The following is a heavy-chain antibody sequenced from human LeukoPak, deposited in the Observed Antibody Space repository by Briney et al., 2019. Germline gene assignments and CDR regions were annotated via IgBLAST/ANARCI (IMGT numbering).Heavy chain of an antibody. CDR3: ATWDY. CDR2: FDPEDGET. J-gene: IGHJ4*02. CDR1: GYTLTELS. Sequence: ASVKVSCKVSGYTLTELSMHWVRQAPGKGLEWMGGFDPEDGETIYAQKFQGRVTMTTDTSTSTAYMELRSLRSDDTAVYYCATWDYWGQGTLVTVSS. V-gene: IGHV1-24*01.